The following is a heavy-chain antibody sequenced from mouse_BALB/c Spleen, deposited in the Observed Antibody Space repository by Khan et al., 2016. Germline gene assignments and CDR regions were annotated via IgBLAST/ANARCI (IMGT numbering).Heavy chain of an antibody. CDR2: IDPANGNT. V-gene: IGHV14-3*02. Sequence: VQLKQSGAELVKPGASVKLSWTASGFNIKDTYMHWVKQRPEQGLEWIGRIDPANGNTKYDPQFQCTATITADTYSNTAYLQLSGRTSEDTAVDYCASYAMVYWGQGTSVTVSS. CDR1: GFNIKDTY. J-gene: IGHJ4*01. CDR3: ASYAMVY.